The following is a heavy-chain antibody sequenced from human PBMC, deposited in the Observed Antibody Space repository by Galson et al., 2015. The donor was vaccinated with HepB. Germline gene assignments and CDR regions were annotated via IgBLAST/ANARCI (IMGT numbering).Heavy chain of an antibody. D-gene: IGHD3-16*02. CDR2: ISSSSSYI. CDR3: ARASDYDYVWGSYRYDAFDI. CDR1: GFTFSSYS. V-gene: IGHV3-21*01. J-gene: IGHJ3*02. Sequence: SLRLSCAASGFTFSSYSMNWVRQAPGKGLEWVSSISSSSSYIYYADSVKGRFTISRDNAKNSLYLQMNSLRAEDTAVYYCARASDYDYVWGSYRYDAFDIWGQGTMVTVSS.